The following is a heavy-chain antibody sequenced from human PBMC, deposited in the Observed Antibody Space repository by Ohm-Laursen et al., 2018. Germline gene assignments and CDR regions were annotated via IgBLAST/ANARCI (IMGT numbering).Heavy chain of an antibody. Sequence: SQTLSLTCTVSGGSISSGGYYWSWIRQHPGKGLEWIGYIYYSGSTYYNPSLKSRVTISVDTSKNQFSLKLSSVTAADTAVYYCARDNYDSSGYYTEWGQGTLVTVSS. J-gene: IGHJ4*02. CDR1: GGSISSGGYY. D-gene: IGHD3-22*01. V-gene: IGHV4-31*02. CDR2: IYYSGST. CDR3: ARDNYDSSGYYTE.